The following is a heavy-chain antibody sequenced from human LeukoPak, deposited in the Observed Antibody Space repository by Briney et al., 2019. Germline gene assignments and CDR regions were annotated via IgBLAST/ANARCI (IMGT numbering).Heavy chain of an antibody. Sequence: GGSLRLSCAASRFSFSNYWMHWVRQAPGKGLVWVSRVKSDGSGPSYADSVKGRFTISRDNAENMLYLQMNTLGAEDTAVYYCARDIVSGSGSLDYWGQGTLVTVSS. D-gene: IGHD3-10*01. CDR1: RFSFSNYW. CDR3: ARDIVSGSGSLDY. V-gene: IGHV3-74*01. CDR2: VKSDGSGP. J-gene: IGHJ4*02.